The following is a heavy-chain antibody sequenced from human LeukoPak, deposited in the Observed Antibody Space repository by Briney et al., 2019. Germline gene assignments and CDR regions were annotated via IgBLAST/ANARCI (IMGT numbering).Heavy chain of an antibody. CDR1: GYTFTSYY. D-gene: IGHD6-19*01. CDR2: INPSGGST. J-gene: IGHJ5*02. V-gene: IGHV1-46*01. CDR3: ARVAVAGYNWFDP. Sequence: ASVKVSCKASGYTFTSYYMHWVRHAPGQGLEWMVIINPSGGSTSYAQKFQGRVTMTRDTSTSTVYMELSSLRSEDTAVYYCARVAVAGYNWFDPWGQGTLITVSS.